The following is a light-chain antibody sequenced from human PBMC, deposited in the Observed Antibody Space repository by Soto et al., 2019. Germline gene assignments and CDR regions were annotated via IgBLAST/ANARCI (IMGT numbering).Light chain of an antibody. Sequence: IQMTQSPSTLSASVGDRVTITCRASQSISSWLAWYQQKPGKAPKLMIYKASTLESRVPSRFSGSGSGTEFTLTISSLQPDDFATYYCQQYDSYSRTFGQGTKVDI. CDR1: QSISSW. V-gene: IGKV1-5*03. CDR2: KAS. CDR3: QQYDSYSRT. J-gene: IGKJ1*01.